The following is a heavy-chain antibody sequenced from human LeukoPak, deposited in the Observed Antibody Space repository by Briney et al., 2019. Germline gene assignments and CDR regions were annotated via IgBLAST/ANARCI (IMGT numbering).Heavy chain of an antibody. D-gene: IGHD2-8*02. CDR1: GFTFSSYG. Sequence: PGGSLRLSCAASGFTFSSYGMHWVRQAPGKGLEWVAIIWYDGSNKYYADSLKGRFTISRDISKNTLYLQMNSLRAEDTAVYYCARLTAGAFDIWGQGTMVTVSS. CDR2: IWYDGSNK. V-gene: IGHV3-33*01. CDR3: ARLTAGAFDI. J-gene: IGHJ3*02.